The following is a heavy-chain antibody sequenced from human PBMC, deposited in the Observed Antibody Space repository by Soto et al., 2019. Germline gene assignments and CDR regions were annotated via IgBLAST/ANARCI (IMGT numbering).Heavy chain of an antibody. D-gene: IGHD2-2*01. CDR2: ISGSGGST. J-gene: IGHJ6*02. V-gene: IGHV3-23*01. Sequence: PGGSLRLSCAASGFTFSSYAMSWVRQAPGKGLEWVSAISGSGGSTYYADSVKGRFTISRDNSKNTLYLQMNSLRAEDTAVYYCAKDYPDRLVPAAMRPHGDYGMDVWAQGTTVTGSS. CDR1: GFTFSSYA. CDR3: AKDYPDRLVPAAMRPHGDYGMDV.